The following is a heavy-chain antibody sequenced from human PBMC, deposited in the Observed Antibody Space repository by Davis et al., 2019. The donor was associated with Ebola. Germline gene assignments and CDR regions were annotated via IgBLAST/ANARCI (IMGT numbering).Heavy chain of an antibody. CDR3: TRGGTEVSGYYDPMDV. D-gene: IGHD3-22*01. CDR2: ARNKENYYSYIP. CDR1: GFTFIDHY. Sequence: PGGSLRLSCAGSGFTFIDHYIDWVRQAPGKGLEWVGRARNKENYYSYIPVYAASVKDRFSISRDDSKNSVYLQMTSLRPEDSAIYYCTRGGTEVSGYYDPMDVWGQGTAVIVSS. J-gene: IGHJ6*02. V-gene: IGHV3-72*01.